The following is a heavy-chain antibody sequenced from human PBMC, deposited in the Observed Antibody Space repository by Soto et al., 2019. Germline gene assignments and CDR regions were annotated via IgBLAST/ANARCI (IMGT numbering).Heavy chain of an antibody. CDR3: PRVHVMVVAGSTFDY. V-gene: IGHV4-38-2*02. D-gene: IGHD6-19*01. Sequence: SETLSLTCTVSGYSISSGPYWAWIRQPPGKGPEWIASIYHGGTTFYNPSLKSRITMSVDTSNNQFSLKLTSVTAADTAVYYCPRVHVMVVAGSTFDYWGHGTLVTVSS. CDR1: GYSISSGPY. J-gene: IGHJ4*01. CDR2: IYHGGTT.